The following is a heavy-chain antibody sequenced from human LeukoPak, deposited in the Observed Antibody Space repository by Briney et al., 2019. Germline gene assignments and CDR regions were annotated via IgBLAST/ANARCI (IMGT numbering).Heavy chain of an antibody. V-gene: IGHV4-39*01. CDR2: IYYNGSS. J-gene: IGHJ4*02. CDR3: ARHGRTMTTSPFDY. Sequence: SETLSLTCTVSGGGSISSSTYYWAWIRQPPGKGLEWIGSIYYNGSSYYSPSLKSRVTISVDTSKSQFSLEVSSVTAADAAVYYCARHGRTMTTSPFDYWGQGTLVTVSS. D-gene: IGHD1-1*01. CDR1: GGGSISSSTYY.